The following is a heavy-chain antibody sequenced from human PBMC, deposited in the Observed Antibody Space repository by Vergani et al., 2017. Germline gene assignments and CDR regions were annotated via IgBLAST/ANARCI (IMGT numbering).Heavy chain of an antibody. V-gene: IGHV4-34*01. D-gene: IGHD3-3*01. CDR2: INHSGST. J-gene: IGHJ6*04. Sequence: QVQLQQWGAGLLKPSETLSLTCAVYGGSFSGYYWSWIRQPPGKGLEWIGEINHSGSTNYNPSLKSRVTISVDTSKNQFSLKLSSVTAADTAVYYCATIFGVVIPGGVDVWGKGATVTVSP. CDR1: GGSFSGYY. CDR3: ATIFGVVIPGGVDV.